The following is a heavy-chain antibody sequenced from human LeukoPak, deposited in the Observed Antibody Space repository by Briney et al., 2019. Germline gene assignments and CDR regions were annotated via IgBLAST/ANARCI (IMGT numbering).Heavy chain of an antibody. J-gene: IGHJ5*02. Sequence: GGSLRLSCAASGFTFSSYAMSWVRQAPGKGLEWVSAISGSGGSTYYADSVKGRFTLSRDNSKNTLYLQMNSLRAEDTAVYYCANGDMIVVVITTWGQGTLVTVSS. D-gene: IGHD3-22*01. V-gene: IGHV3-23*01. CDR3: ANGDMIVVVITT. CDR1: GFTFSSYA. CDR2: ISGSGGST.